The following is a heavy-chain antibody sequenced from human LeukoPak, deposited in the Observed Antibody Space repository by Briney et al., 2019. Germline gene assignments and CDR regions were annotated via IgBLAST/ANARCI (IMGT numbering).Heavy chain of an antibody. CDR2: IKQDGSEK. V-gene: IGHV3-7*01. CDR3: ARDQPLLPFDY. D-gene: IGHD2-21*02. Sequence: GGSLRLSCAASGFTVSSNYMSWVRQAPGKGLEWVANIKQDGSEKYYVDSVKGRFTISRDNSKNTLYLQMNSLRAEDTAVYYCARDQPLLPFDYWGQGTLVSVSS. J-gene: IGHJ4*02. CDR1: GFTVSSNY.